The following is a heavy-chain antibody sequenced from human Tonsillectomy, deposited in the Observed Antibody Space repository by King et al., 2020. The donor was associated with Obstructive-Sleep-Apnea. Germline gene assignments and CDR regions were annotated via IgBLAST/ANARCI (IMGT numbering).Heavy chain of an antibody. Sequence: VQLVESGGGLVQPGGSLRPSLPAPGSTSISIAMPWVRKPPGKGLEMVSAFSSIGVGTYYANAVKGRFTISRDNSKNTLYLQMGSLRAEDMAVYYCARDLGDGYNPFDYWGQGTLVTVSS. CDR1: GSTSISIA. J-gene: IGHJ4*02. V-gene: IGHV3-64*01. D-gene: IGHD5-24*01. CDR3: ARDLGDGYNPFDY. CDR2: FSSIGVGT.